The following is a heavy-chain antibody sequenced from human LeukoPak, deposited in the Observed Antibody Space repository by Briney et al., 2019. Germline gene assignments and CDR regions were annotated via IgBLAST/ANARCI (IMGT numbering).Heavy chain of an antibody. CDR1: GFIFSNYA. Sequence: PGRSLRLSCAASGFIFSNYAIHWVRQAPGKGLEWVAFIRYDGSNKYYADSVKGRFTISRDNSKNTLYLQMNSLRAEDTAVYYCARGRGYCSGGSCYGHYYYYYMDVWGKGTTVTVSS. CDR3: ARGRGYCSGGSCYGHYYYYYMDV. V-gene: IGHV3-30*04. D-gene: IGHD2-15*01. CDR2: IRYDGSNK. J-gene: IGHJ6*03.